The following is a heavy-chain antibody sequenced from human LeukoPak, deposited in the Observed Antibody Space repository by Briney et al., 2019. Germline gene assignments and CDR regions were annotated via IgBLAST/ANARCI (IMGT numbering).Heavy chain of an antibody. CDR1: GYTFTKYF. CDR3: ARDDYGDLQYFEN. D-gene: IGHD4-17*01. V-gene: IGHV1-2*02. Sequence: ASVKVSCKASGYTFTKYFLHWVRQAPGQGLEWMGWINPNGGGTIYAQKFQGRVTMTRDTSISTAYMEVSRLTSGDTAVYYCARDDYGDLQYFENWGQGTLVTVSS. CDR2: INPNGGGT. J-gene: IGHJ4*02.